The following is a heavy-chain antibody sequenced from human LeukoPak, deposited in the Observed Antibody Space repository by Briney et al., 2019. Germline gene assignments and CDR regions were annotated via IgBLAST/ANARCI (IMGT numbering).Heavy chain of an antibody. CDR2: ISYDGSNK. CDR1: GFTFSSYA. CDR3: ARERGGWLQDY. D-gene: IGHD5-24*01. V-gene: IGHV3-30*04. Sequence: GGSLRLSCAASGFTFSSYAMHWVRQAPGKGLEWVAVISYDGSNKYYADSVKGRFTISRDNSKNTLYLQMNSLRAEDTAVYYCARERGGWLQDYWGQGTLVTVSS. J-gene: IGHJ4*02.